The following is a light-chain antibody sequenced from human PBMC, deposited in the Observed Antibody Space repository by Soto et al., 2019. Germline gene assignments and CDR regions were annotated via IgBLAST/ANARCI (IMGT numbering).Light chain of an antibody. CDR2: AAS. CDR1: QGISSY. Sequence: AIRMTQSPSSLSASTGDRVTITCRASQGISSYLAWYQQKPGKAPKLLIYAASTLQSGVPSRLSGSGSGTDFTLTISCLQSEDFATYYCQQYYLYSTFGQGTKVEIK. J-gene: IGKJ1*01. V-gene: IGKV1-8*01. CDR3: QQYYLYST.